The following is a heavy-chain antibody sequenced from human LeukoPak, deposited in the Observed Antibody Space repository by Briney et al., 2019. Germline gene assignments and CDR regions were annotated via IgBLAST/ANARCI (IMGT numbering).Heavy chain of an antibody. CDR1: GGSISSHY. J-gene: IGHJ4*02. CDR3: ARIKYVDTAMEREGFDY. Sequence: PSETLSLTCTVSGGSISSHYWSWIRQPPGKGLEWIGNIFYSGSTNYNPSLMSRVTISIDTSKTQFSLKLTSVTAADTAVYYCARIKYVDTAMEREGFDYWGQGTLVSVSS. CDR2: IFYSGST. D-gene: IGHD5-18*01. V-gene: IGHV4-59*11.